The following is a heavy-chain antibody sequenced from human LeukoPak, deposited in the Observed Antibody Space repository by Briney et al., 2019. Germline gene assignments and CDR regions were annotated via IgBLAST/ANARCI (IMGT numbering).Heavy chain of an antibody. CDR2: VSYDGSST. V-gene: IGHV3-30*18. CDR1: GLTFNTYG. D-gene: IGHD6-19*01. Sequence: GRSLRLSCAASGLTFNTYGMHWVRQAPGKGLEWVAVVSYDGSSTYYGDSVKGRFTISRDNSKNTLYLQMNSLRTEDTAVYYCAKRFRGSSGWDFDYWGQGTLVTVSS. J-gene: IGHJ4*02. CDR3: AKRFRGSSGWDFDY.